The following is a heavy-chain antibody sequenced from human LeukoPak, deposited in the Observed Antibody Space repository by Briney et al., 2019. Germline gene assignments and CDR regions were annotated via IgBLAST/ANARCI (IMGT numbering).Heavy chain of an antibody. D-gene: IGHD2-2*01. CDR1: GGSISSGGYA. J-gene: IGHJ4*02. CDR2: IYYSGST. CDR3: ARGVVVPAARFDY. Sequence: PSQTLSLTCTVSGGSISSGGYAWSWIRQHPGQGLEWIGYIYYSGSTYYNPSLKSRVTISVDTSKNQFSLKLSSVTAADTAVYYCARGVVVPAARFDYWGQGTLVTVSS. V-gene: IGHV4-31*03.